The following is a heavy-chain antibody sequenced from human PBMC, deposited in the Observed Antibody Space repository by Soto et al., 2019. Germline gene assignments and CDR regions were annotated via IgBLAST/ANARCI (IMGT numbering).Heavy chain of an antibody. J-gene: IGHJ4*02. Sequence: WSLRLSCAASGFTFSSYAMGWVRQGPGKGLEWVAVVSIGGSTHYADSVRGRFTISRDNSKNTLSLQMNSLTAEDTAVYFCAKRRGAGGHFDYWGKGALVTVSS. CDR2: VSIGGST. CDR1: GFTFSSYA. V-gene: IGHV3-23*01. D-gene: IGHD2-15*01. CDR3: AKRRGAGGHFDY.